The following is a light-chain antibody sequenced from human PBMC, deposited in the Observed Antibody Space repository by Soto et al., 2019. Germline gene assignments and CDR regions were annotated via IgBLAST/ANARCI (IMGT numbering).Light chain of an antibody. CDR1: QSISRW. J-gene: IGKJ5*01. CDR2: AAS. CDR3: QQLFDSPIT. V-gene: IGKV1-5*01. Sequence: DIQMTQSPSTLSASVGDRVTITCRASQSISRWLAWYQQKPGKVPKLLIYAASTLESGVPSRFSATVSGTEFSLTITSLQPEDFATYYCQQLFDSPITFGQGTRL.